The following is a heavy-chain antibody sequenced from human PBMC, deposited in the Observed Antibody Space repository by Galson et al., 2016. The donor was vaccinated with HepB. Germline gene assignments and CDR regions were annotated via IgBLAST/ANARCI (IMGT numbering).Heavy chain of an antibody. CDR3: SRRMVGYYGSGYAFDL. Sequence: QSGAEVKKPGESLRISCQGSGDSYPSYWIAWVRQMPGKGLELLGIIYLSDSDTRYSPSFHGQVPISADQYTNTAYLQWRSLKASDTAMYCCSRRMVGYYGSGYAFDLWGQGTLVTVSS. CDR2: IYLSDSDT. CDR1: GDSYPSYW. J-gene: IGHJ3*01. D-gene: IGHD3-10*01. V-gene: IGHV5-51*01.